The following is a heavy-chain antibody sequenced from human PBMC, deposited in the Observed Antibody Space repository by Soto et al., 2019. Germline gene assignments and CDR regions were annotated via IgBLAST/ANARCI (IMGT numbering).Heavy chain of an antibody. D-gene: IGHD2-2*01. CDR2: IYNSGST. V-gene: IGHV4-39*01. Sequence: SETLSLTCTVSGGSISSSSYYWGFIRQPPGKGLEWIGSIYNSGSTYYNPSLKRRVTISVDTSKNQFSLKLSSVTAADTAVYYCAIARGGYCSSTSCRLYYYYYSMDVWGQGTTVTVSS. CDR1: GGSISSSSYY. J-gene: IGHJ6*02. CDR3: AIARGGYCSSTSCRLYYYYYSMDV.